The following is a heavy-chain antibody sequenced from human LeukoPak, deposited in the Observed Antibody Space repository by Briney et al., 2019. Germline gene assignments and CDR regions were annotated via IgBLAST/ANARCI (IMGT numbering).Heavy chain of an antibody. V-gene: IGHV3-21*01. J-gene: IGHJ6*02. CDR3: ARDPYYGSNSRYYYYYGMDV. Sequence: PGGSLRLSCAASGLTFSSYSMNWVRQAPGRGLEWVSSISSSGSYIYYADSVKGRFTISRDNAKNSLYLQMNSLRAEDTAVYYCARDPYYGSNSRYYYYYGMDVWGQGTTVTVSS. D-gene: IGHD4-23*01. CDR1: GLTFSSYS. CDR2: ISSSGSYI.